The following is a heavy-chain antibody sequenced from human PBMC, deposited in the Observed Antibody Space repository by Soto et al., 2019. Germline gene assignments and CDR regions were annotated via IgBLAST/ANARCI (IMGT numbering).Heavy chain of an antibody. V-gene: IGHV4-30-2*01. CDR3: AREVVRGVIIRAGWFDP. Sequence: SETLSLTCAVSGGSISSGGYSWSWIRQPPGKGLEWIGYIYHSGSTYYNPSLKSRVTISVDRSKNQFSPKLSSVTAADTAVYYCAREVVRGVIIRAGWFDPWGQGTLVTVSS. CDR2: IYHSGST. CDR1: GGSISSGGYS. J-gene: IGHJ5*02. D-gene: IGHD3-10*01.